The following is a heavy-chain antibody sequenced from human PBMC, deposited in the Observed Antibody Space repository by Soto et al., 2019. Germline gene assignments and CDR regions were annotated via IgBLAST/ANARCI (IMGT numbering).Heavy chain of an antibody. J-gene: IGHJ4*02. CDR1: GFTFTSYE. CDR2: IGTSDNNI. V-gene: IGHV3-48*03. Sequence: EVQLVESGGGLVQPGRSLRLSCAASGFTFTSYEFNWVRQAPGTGLEWISYIGTSDNNIYYADSVKGRFTVSRDNARNSLYLQMNSLRAEDTAIYYCAREELNCGGDCFAFWGQGALVTVSS. CDR3: AREELNCGGDCFAF. D-gene: IGHD2-21*01.